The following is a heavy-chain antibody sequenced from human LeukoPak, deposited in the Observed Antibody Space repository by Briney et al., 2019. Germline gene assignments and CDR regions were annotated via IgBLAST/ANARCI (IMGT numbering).Heavy chain of an antibody. Sequence: PSETLSLTCTVSGGSISSYCWSWIRQPPGKGLERFGFIYYNGSTNYNPSLKSRVIISLNTSKNQFSPKLSSVTAADTAVYYCARADYGGNTWYFDLWGRGTLVTVSS. D-gene: IGHD4-23*01. CDR3: ARADYGGNTWYFDL. J-gene: IGHJ2*01. V-gene: IGHV4-59*01. CDR2: IYYNGST. CDR1: GGSISSYC.